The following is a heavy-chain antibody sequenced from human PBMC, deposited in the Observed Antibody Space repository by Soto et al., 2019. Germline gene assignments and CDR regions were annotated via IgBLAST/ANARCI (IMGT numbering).Heavy chain of an antibody. D-gene: IGHD4-17*01. Sequence: QLQLQESGPGLVKPSETLSLTCTVSGGSISSSGHYWAWIRQPPKKGLEWIGSVFYSGSTYYNPTLERRVTISLVTSKKQFSLKLSSVTAADTAVYYCARSRRYGDYSYYYYYMAVWGKGTTVTVSS. CDR2: VFYSGST. CDR3: ARSRRYGDYSYYYYYMAV. J-gene: IGHJ6*03. CDR1: GGSISSSGHY. V-gene: IGHV4-39*01.